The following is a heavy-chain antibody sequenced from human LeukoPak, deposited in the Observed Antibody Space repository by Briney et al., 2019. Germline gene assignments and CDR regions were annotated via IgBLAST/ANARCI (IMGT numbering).Heavy chain of an antibody. CDR2: ISAHNGNT. CDR1: GYTFISYG. J-gene: IGHJ4*02. V-gene: IGHV1-18*01. Sequence: VASVKVSCKASGYTFISYGISWVRRAPGQGLEWMGWISAHNGNTNYAQKFQGRVTMTTDTSTSTAYMELRSLRSDDTAVYYCARDKFGSGWHLDYWGQGTLVTVSS. CDR3: ARDKFGSGWHLDY. D-gene: IGHD6-19*01.